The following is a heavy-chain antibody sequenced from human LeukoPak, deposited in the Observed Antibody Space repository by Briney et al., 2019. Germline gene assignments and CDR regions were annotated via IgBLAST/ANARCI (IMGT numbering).Heavy chain of an antibody. CDR2: ISWNSGSI. J-gene: IGHJ4*02. CDR1: GFTFDDYA. D-gene: IGHD2-21*01. Sequence: PGGSLRLSCAASGFTFDDYAMHWVRQAPGKGLEWVSGISWNSGSIGYADSVKGRFTISRDNSKNTLYLQMNSLRAEDTAVYYCAKDLSPSISTVLDYWGQGTLVTVSS. V-gene: IGHV3-9*01. CDR3: AKDLSPSISTVLDY.